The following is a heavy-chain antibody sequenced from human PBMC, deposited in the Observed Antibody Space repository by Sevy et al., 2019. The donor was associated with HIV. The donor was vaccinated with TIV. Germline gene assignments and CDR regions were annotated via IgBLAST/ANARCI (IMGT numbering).Heavy chain of an antibody. D-gene: IGHD3-22*01. Sequence: ASVKVSCKASGYTFTSYDINWVRQATGQGLEWMGWMNPNSGNTGYAQKFQGRVTMTRNTSISTAYMELSSLRSEETAVYYCARGESYYDSSGLSGSFQHWGQGTLVTVSS. V-gene: IGHV1-8*01. CDR1: GYTFTSYD. CDR3: ARGESYYDSSGLSGSFQH. CDR2: MNPNSGNT. J-gene: IGHJ1*01.